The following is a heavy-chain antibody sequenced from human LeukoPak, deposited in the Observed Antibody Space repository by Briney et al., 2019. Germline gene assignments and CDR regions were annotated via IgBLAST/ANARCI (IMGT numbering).Heavy chain of an antibody. CDR1: XFTFTSYW. Sequence: GSXXLXCXASXFTFTSYWMSWVRQAPGKGPEWVAHIKENGNEQYYADSVKGRFTISRDNVKQSLGLQMNSLRVEDTAVYYCARGPGDFDASDIWGQGTMVTVSS. CDR2: IKENGNEQ. CDR3: ARGPGDFDASDI. V-gene: IGHV3-7*01. J-gene: IGHJ3*02. D-gene: IGHD1-14*01.